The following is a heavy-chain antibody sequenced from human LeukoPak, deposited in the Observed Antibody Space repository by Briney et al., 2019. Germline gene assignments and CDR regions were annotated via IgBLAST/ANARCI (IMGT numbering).Heavy chain of an antibody. CDR3: AKGSGSYYSFDC. CDR1: GGSISSSSYY. CDR2: IYYSGST. D-gene: IGHD3-10*01. V-gene: IGHV4-39*01. Sequence: SETLSLTCTVSGGSISSSSYYWGWIRQPPGKGLEWIGSIYYSGSTYYNLSLKSRVTISADTSKNQFSLKLSSVTAADTAVYYCAKGSGSYYSFDCWGQGTLVTVSS. J-gene: IGHJ4*02.